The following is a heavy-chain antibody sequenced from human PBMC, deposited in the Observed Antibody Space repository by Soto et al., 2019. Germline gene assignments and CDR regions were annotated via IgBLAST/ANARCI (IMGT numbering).Heavy chain of an antibody. CDR2: IIHSGST. Sequence: SETLSLTCAVYGGSFSGYYWSWIRQPPGKGLEWIGEIIHSGSTNYNPSLKSRVTISVDTSKNQFSLKLSSVTAADTAVYYCARGLGCSSTSCYVQGDYSEYYYYMDVWGKGTTVTVSS. CDR1: GGSFSGYY. D-gene: IGHD2-2*01. J-gene: IGHJ6*03. V-gene: IGHV4-34*01. CDR3: ARGLGCSSTSCYVQGDYSEYYYYMDV.